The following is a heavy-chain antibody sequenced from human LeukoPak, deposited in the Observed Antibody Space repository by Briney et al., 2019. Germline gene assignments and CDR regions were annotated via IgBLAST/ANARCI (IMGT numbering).Heavy chain of an antibody. V-gene: IGHV3-13*01. J-gene: IGHJ4*02. CDR3: ATDGIYYDSRGFDY. CDR1: GFTFSSYD. D-gene: IGHD3-22*01. CDR2: IGTAGDT. Sequence: GGSLRLSCAASGFTFSSYDMHWVRQATGKGLEWVSAIGTAGDTYYPGSVKGRFTISRENAKNSLYLQMNSLRAGDTAVYYCATDGIYYDSRGFDYWGQGTLVTVSS.